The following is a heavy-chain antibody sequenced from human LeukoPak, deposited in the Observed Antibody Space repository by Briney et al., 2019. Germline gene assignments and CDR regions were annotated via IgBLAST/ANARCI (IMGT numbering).Heavy chain of an antibody. CDR2: ISSSGSTI. D-gene: IGHD3-22*01. Sequence: PGGSLRLSCAASGFTFSDYYMSWIRQAPGKGLKGVSYISSSGSTIYYADSVKGRFTISRDNAKNSLYLQMNSLRAEDTAVYYCAGDSSGYYQLMNWGQGTLVTVSS. CDR3: AGDSSGYYQLMN. CDR1: GFTFSDYY. V-gene: IGHV3-11*01. J-gene: IGHJ4*02.